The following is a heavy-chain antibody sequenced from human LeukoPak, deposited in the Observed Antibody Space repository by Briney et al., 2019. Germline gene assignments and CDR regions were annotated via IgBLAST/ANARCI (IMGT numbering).Heavy chain of an antibody. J-gene: IGHJ6*02. Sequence: GGSLRLSCAASGFTFSSYWMSWVRQAPGKGLEWVANIKQDGSEKYYVDYVKGRFTISRDNAKNSLYLQMNSLRAEDTAVYYCARDSYGSGSCMDVWGQGTTVTVSS. CDR2: IKQDGSEK. CDR1: GFTFSSYW. V-gene: IGHV3-7*01. CDR3: ARDSYGSGSCMDV. D-gene: IGHD3-10*01.